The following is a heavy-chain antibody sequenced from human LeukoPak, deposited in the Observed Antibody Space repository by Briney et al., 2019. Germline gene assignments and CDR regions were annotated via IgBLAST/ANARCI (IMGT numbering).Heavy chain of an antibody. J-gene: IGHJ4*02. CDR3: ARDPTTVVTLPYYFDF. CDR1: GGSIRSSSYY. V-gene: IGHV4-39*02. Sequence: PSETLSLTCTVSGGSIRSSSYYWGWIRQPPGKGLEWIGSIYYSGSTYYNPSLKSRVTISVDTSKNQFSLKLSSVTAADTAVYYSARDPTTVVTLPYYFDFWGQGTLVTVSA. CDR2: IYYSGST. D-gene: IGHD4-23*01.